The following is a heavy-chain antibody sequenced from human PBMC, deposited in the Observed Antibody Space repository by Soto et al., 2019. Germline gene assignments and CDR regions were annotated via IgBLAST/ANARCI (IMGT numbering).Heavy chain of an antibody. V-gene: IGHV1-69*05. CDR1: GGTFSSYA. CDR2: IIPIFGTA. Sequence: SVKVSCKASGGTFSSYAISWVRQAPGQGLEWMGGIIPIFGTANYAQKFQGRVTITRDKSTSTAYMELSSLRSEDTAVYYCARVVPAAVWGLDDYYYYMDVWGKGTTVTVSS. CDR3: ARVVPAAVWGLDDYYYYMDV. J-gene: IGHJ6*03. D-gene: IGHD2-2*01.